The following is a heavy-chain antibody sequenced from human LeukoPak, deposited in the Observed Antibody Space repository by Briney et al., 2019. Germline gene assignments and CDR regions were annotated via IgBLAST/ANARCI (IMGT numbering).Heavy chain of an antibody. V-gene: IGHV1-8*01. CDR3: ARRMYYYGSGSHSGFDL. D-gene: IGHD3-10*01. CDR1: GYTFTSHD. CDR2: MNPNSGNT. J-gene: IGHJ2*01. Sequence: ASVKVSCKASGYTFTSHDINWVRQATGQGLEWMGWMNPNSGNTGYAQKFQGRVTMTRNTSISTAYMELSSLRSEDTAVYYCARRMYYYGSGSHSGFDLWGRGTLVTVSS.